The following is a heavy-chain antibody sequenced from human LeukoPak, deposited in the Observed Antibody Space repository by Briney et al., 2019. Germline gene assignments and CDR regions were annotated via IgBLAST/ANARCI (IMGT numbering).Heavy chain of an antibody. J-gene: IGHJ5*02. V-gene: IGHV4-34*01. Sequence: SETLSLTCAVYGGSFSDYYWSWIRQPPGKGLEWIGDINQSGGSYFNPSLKSRVTISVDTSKNQFSLKLSSVTAADTAVYYCARETRSGGSLLRGNWFDPWGQGTLVTVSS. CDR1: GGSFSDYY. CDR2: INQSGGS. CDR3: ARETRSGGSLLRGNWFDP. D-gene: IGHD2-15*01.